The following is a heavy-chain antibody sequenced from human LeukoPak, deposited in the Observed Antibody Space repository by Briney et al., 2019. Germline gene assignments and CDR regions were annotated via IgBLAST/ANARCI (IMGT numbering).Heavy chain of an antibody. V-gene: IGHV3-48*03. J-gene: IGHJ6*04. CDR1: GFTFSSFE. D-gene: IGHD3-10*02. CDR3: AELGITMIGGV. Sequence: PGGPWGLPLAASGFTFSSFELNWARRAPGRGLEGVSYISSSGSTIYYADSVKGRFTISRDNAKNSLYLQMNSLRAEDTAVYYCAELGITMIGGVWGKGTTVTISS. CDR2: ISSSGSTI.